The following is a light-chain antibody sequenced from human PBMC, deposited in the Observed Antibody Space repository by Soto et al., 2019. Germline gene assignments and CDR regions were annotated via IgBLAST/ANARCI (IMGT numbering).Light chain of an antibody. V-gene: IGKV3-20*01. J-gene: IGKJ2*01. Sequence: EIVLTQSPGTLSLSPGERATLSCRASQSVSSSDLAWYQQKPGQAPRLLIYGASSSATGIPDRFTGSGSWTDFTLTISRLEPEDFAVYYCQQCSASPPMYTFGQGTKLEIK. CDR1: QSVSSSD. CDR3: QQCSASPPMYT. CDR2: GAS.